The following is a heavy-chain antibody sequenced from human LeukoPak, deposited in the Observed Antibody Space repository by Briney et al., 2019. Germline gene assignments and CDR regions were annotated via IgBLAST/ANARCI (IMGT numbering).Heavy chain of an antibody. CDR2: VSAYNGNT. CDR3: ARGPLSGSCGDY. V-gene: IGHV1-18*01. CDR1: GYSFTSYG. Sequence: ASVKVSCKASGYSFTSYGISWVRQAPGQGLEWMGWVSAYNGNTDYAQKFQGRVTMTTDTSTTTAYMELRSLKSDDTAVYYCARGPLSGSCGDYWGQGTLVTVSS. D-gene: IGHD1-26*01. J-gene: IGHJ4*02.